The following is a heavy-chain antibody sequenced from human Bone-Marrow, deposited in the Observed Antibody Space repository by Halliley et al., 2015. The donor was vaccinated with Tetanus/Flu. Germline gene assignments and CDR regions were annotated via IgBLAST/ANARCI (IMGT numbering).Heavy chain of an antibody. CDR3: ARAEEIQLWPFDY. D-gene: IGHD5-18*01. CDR2: ISTSPNYI. J-gene: IGHJ4*02. Sequence: WVSSISTSPNYIYYADSVKGRFTISRDNAKNSLYLQMTSLRAEDTAVYYWARAEEIQLWPFDYWGQGALVTVSS. V-gene: IGHV3-21*01.